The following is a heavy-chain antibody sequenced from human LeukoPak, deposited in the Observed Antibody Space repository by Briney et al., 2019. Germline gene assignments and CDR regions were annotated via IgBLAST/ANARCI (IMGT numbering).Heavy chain of an antibody. J-gene: IGHJ6*02. CDR1: GFTFSSYA. CDR3: ARSLSDIVVVPAANTGLMRTKYYYGMDV. V-gene: IGHV3-23*01. Sequence: GGSLRLSCAASGFTFSSYAMSWVRQAPGKGLEWVSAISGSGGSTYYADSVKGRFTISRDNSKNTLYLQMNSLRAEDTAVYYCARSLSDIVVVPAANTGLMRTKYYYGMDVWGQGTTVTVSS. D-gene: IGHD2-2*01. CDR2: ISGSGGST.